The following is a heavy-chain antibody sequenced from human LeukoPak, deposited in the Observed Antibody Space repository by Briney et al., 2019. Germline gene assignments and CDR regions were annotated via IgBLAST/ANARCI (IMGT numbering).Heavy chain of an antibody. CDR2: IYHSGST. CDR3: ARDGGSSGFNWFDP. CDR1: GGSISSSNW. V-gene: IGHV4-4*02. Sequence: SETLSLTCAVSGGSISSSNWWSWVRQPPGKGLEWIGEIYHSGSTNYNPSLKSRVTISVDKSKNQFSLKLSSVTAADTAVYYCARDGGSSGFNWFDPWGQGTLVTVSS. J-gene: IGHJ5*02. D-gene: IGHD6-19*01.